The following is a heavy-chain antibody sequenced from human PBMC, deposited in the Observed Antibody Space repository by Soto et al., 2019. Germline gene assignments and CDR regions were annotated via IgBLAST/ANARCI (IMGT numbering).Heavy chain of an antibody. V-gene: IGHV5-51*01. D-gene: IGHD1-7*01. CDR3: ARLPGTTRDYYYGMDV. CDR1: GYSFTSYW. Sequence: PGASLKISCKGSGYSFTSYWIGWVRQMPGKGLEWMGIIYPGDSDTRYSPSFQGQVTISADKSISTAYLQWSSLKASDTAMYYCARLPGTTRDYYYGMDVWGQGTTVTVSS. J-gene: IGHJ6*02. CDR2: IYPGDSDT.